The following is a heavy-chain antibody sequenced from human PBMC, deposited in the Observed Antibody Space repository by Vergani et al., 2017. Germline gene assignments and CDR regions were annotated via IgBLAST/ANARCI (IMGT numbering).Heavy chain of an antibody. CDR1: GGSISSSSYY. CDR2: IYYSGST. D-gene: IGHD6-19*01. J-gene: IGHJ4*02. CDR3: ARVGANISGRDY. Sequence: QLQLQESGPGLVKPSETLSLTCTVPGGSISSSSYYWGWIRQPPGKGLEWIGSIYYSGSTYYNPSLKSRVTISVDTSKNQFSLKLSSVTAADTAVYYCARVGANISGRDYWGQGTLVTVSS. V-gene: IGHV4-39*07.